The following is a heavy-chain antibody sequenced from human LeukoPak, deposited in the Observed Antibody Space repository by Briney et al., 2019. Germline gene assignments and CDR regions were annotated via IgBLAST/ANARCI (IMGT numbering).Heavy chain of an antibody. Sequence: SETLSLTCTVSGASINNYYWSWIRQPAGKGLEWIGRIYTRGSTNYNPSLKSRVTISVDTSKNQFSLKLSSLTAADTAVYYCARASVVVVPAAIAPFDYWGQGTLVTVSS. J-gene: IGHJ4*02. V-gene: IGHV4-4*07. CDR2: IYTRGST. D-gene: IGHD2-2*02. CDR3: ARASVVVVPAAIAPFDY. CDR1: GASINNYY.